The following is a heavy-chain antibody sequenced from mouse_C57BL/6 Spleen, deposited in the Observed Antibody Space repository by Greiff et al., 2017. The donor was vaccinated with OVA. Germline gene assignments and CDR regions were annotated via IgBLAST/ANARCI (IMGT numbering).Heavy chain of an antibody. J-gene: IGHJ4*01. CDR2: INPNNGGT. Sequence: VQLQQSGPELVKPGASVKMSCKASGYTFTDYNMHWVKQSHGKSLEWIGYINPNNGGTSYNQKFKGKATLTVNKSSSTAYMELRSLTSEDSAVYYCARGDFYYGSTGYYAMDYWGQGTSVTVSS. D-gene: IGHD1-1*01. CDR3: ARGDFYYGSTGYYAMDY. CDR1: GYTFTDYN. V-gene: IGHV1-22*01.